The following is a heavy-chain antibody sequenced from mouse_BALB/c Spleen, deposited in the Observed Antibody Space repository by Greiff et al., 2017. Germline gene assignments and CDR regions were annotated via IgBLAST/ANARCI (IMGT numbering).Heavy chain of an antibody. D-gene: IGHD2-14*01. CDR3: ARGSRYGSFAY. CDR1: GFTFTDYY. J-gene: IGHJ3*01. Sequence: EVKVEESGGGLVQPGGSLRLSCATSGFTFTDYYMSWVRQPPGKALEWLGFIRNKANGYTTEYSASVKGRFTISRDNSQSILYLQMNTLRAEDSATYYCARGSRYGSFAYWGQGTLVTVSA. CDR2: IRNKANGYTT. V-gene: IGHV7-3*02.